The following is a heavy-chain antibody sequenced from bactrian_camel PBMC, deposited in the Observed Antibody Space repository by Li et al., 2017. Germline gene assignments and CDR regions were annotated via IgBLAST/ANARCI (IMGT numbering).Heavy chain of an antibody. Sequence: VQLVESGGGSVAAGGSLRLSCAASGYTYSSYAMSWVRQAPGKGLEWVSSIYSTNGQAYYADAVSGRYTVSRDNADNTVYLQMNSLKSEDTALYYCATTRRLYGGPGLDYNYWGQGTQVTVS. CDR3: ATTRRLYGGPGLDYNY. CDR2: IYSTNGQA. J-gene: IGHJ4*01. D-gene: IGHD2*01. V-gene: IGHV3S11*01. CDR1: GYTYSSYA.